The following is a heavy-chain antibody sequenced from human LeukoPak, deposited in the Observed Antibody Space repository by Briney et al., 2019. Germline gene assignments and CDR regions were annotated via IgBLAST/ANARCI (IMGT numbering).Heavy chain of an antibody. Sequence: GGSLRLSCAASGFTFSSYWMSWVRQAPGKGLEGVANIKQDGSEKYYVDSVKGRFTISRDNDKNSLYLQMNSLRAEDTAVYYCARGAMVRGVGGAFDIWGQGTMVTVSS. CDR3: ARGAMVRGVGGAFDI. CDR2: IKQDGSEK. D-gene: IGHD3-10*01. V-gene: IGHV3-7*01. J-gene: IGHJ3*02. CDR1: GFTFSSYW.